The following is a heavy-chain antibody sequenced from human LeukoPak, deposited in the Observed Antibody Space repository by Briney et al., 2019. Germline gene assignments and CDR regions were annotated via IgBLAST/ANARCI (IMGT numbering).Heavy chain of an antibody. V-gene: IGHV3-30-3*01. D-gene: IGHD3-22*01. CDR2: ISYDGSNK. CDR3: ARGPYYYESSGYRGDFQH. Sequence: GGSLRLSCAASGFTFSSYAMYWVRQAPGKGLERVAVISYDGSNKYYADSVKGRFTISRDNSKNTLYLQMNSLRAEDTAVYYCARGPYYYESSGYRGDFQHWGQGTLVTVSS. CDR1: GFTFSSYA. J-gene: IGHJ1*01.